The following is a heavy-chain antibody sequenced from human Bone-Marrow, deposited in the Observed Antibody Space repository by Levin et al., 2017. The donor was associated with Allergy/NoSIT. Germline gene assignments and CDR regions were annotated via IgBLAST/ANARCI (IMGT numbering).Heavy chain of an antibody. Sequence: GGSLRLSCAASGFTFSSYAMHWVRQAPGKGLEWVAVISYDGSNKYYADSVKGRFTISRDNSKNTLYLQMNSLRAEDTAVYYCARDGAGSGSYYNLGFDYWGQGTLVTVSS. V-gene: IGHV3-30*04. J-gene: IGHJ4*02. CDR1: GFTFSSYA. D-gene: IGHD3-10*01. CDR2: ISYDGSNK. CDR3: ARDGAGSGSYYNLGFDY.